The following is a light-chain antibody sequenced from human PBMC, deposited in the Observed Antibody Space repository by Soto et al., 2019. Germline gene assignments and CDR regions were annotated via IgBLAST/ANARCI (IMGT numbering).Light chain of an antibody. CDR1: SSNIASNT. Sequence: QSVLTQPPSASRTPGQRVTISCSGSSSNIASNTVNWYQQLPGTAPKLLIYNNNHRPSGVLDRFSGSKSGTSASLAISGLQSEDEADYYCAAWDDSLNGPLFGGGTKVTVL. CDR3: AAWDDSLNGPL. J-gene: IGLJ2*01. V-gene: IGLV1-44*01. CDR2: NNN.